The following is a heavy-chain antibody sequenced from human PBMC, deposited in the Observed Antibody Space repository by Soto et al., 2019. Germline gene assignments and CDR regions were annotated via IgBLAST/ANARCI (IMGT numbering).Heavy chain of an antibody. D-gene: IGHD3-16*01. J-gene: IGHJ4*02. V-gene: IGHV3-74*03. CDR3: VRSSGKLDY. CDR1: GFTFSNHW. Sequence: PGGSLRLSCAASGFTFSNHWMHWVRQAPGKGLVWVSRVNDDGSDTTYAESVKGRFTISRDNAKDTLYLQMNSLRAEDTAVYYCVRSSGKLDYWGQGTLVTVSS. CDR2: VNDDGSDT.